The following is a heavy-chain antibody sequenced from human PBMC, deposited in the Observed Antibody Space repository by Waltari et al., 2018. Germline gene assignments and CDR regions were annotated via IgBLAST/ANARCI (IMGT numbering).Heavy chain of an antibody. J-gene: IGHJ3*02. V-gene: IGHV4-39*01. Sequence: QLQLQESGPGPVQPSETLSLTCPVAGGPLISRAYYWGWIRQPPGKGLEWIGNIYYSGSTYYNPSLKSRVTISVDTSRNQFSLNLISVTAADTAVYYCARRNQAFDIWGRGTMVTVSS. CDR2: IYYSGST. CDR1: GGPLISRAYY. CDR3: ARRNQAFDI.